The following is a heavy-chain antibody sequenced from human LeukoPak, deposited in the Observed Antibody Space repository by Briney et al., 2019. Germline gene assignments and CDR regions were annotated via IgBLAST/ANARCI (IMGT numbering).Heavy chain of an antibody. V-gene: IGHV5-51*01. CDR3: ARRSRGFSQRLSPAFDF. Sequence: GESLKISCKGSGYRFTNYWIGWVRQMPGKGLEWMGIIYPGDSDTRYSPSFQGQVTISADKSISTAYLPWNSLTASDTAMYYCARRSRGFSQRLSPAFDFWGQGALVTVSS. J-gene: IGHJ4*02. CDR2: IYPGDSDT. D-gene: IGHD6-25*01. CDR1: GYRFTNYW.